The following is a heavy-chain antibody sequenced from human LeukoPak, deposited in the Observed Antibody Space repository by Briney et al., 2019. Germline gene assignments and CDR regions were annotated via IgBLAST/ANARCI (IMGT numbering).Heavy chain of an antibody. CDR2: IYPGDSDT. V-gene: IGHV5-51*01. J-gene: IGHJ5*02. Sequence: GESLKISFQGSGSSFTSYWIGWVRPMPGKGLGWMGIIYPGDSDTRYSPSFQGQVTISADKSISTAYLQWSSLKASDTAMYYCARAYGSGSYYNYNWFDPWGQGTLVTVSS. CDR3: ARAYGSGSYYNYNWFDP. CDR1: GSSFTSYW. D-gene: IGHD3-10*01.